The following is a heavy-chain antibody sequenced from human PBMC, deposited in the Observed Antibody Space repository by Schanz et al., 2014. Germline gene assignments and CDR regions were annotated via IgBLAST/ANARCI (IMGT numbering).Heavy chain of an antibody. J-gene: IGHJ6*03. V-gene: IGHV3-9*01. CDR3: AKGSRSGSKVMDV. CDR1: GFTFSSYA. D-gene: IGHD3-10*01. CDR2: ISWNSGTI. Sequence: EVQLLESGGGLVQPGGSLRLSCAASGFTFSSYAMTWVRQAPGMGLEWVSVISWNSGTIGYADSVKGRFTISRDSAKNSLYLQMNSLRPEDTALYYCAKGSRSGSKVMDVWGKGTTVTVSS.